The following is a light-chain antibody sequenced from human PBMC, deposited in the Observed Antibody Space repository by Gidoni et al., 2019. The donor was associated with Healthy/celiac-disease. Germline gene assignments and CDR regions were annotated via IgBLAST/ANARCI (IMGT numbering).Light chain of an antibody. Sequence: DIQMTQSPSTLSASVGDRVTITCRASQSISSWLAWYQQKPGKAPKLLIYDASSWESGVPSRFSGSGSGTEFTLTISSLQPDDFATYYCQQYNSYPAFGGXTKVEIK. CDR2: DAS. V-gene: IGKV1-5*01. CDR1: QSISSW. CDR3: QQYNSYPA. J-gene: IGKJ4*01.